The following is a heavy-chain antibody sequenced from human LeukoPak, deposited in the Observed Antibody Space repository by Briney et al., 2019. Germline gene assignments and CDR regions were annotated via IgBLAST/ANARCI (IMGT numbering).Heavy chain of an antibody. J-gene: IGHJ6*02. CDR3: AKTSYFDLAYYYYGMDV. CDR2: ISYDGSNK. D-gene: IGHD3-9*01. V-gene: IGHV3-30*18. Sequence: PGRSLRLSCAASGFTFSSYGMHWVRQAPGKGLEWVAVISYDGSNKYYADSVKGRFTISRDNSKNTLYLQMNSLRAEDTAVYYCAKTSYFDLAYYYYGMDVWGQGTTVTVSS. CDR1: GFTFSSYG.